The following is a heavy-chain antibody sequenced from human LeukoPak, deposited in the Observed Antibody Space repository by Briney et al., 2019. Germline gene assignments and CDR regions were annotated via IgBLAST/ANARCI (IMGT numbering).Heavy chain of an antibody. D-gene: IGHD6-13*01. Sequence: SETLSLTCTDPGGSISSYYWSWMRQPPGKGLEWIGYIYYSGSTNYNPSLKSRVTISVDTSKNQFSLKLSSVTAADTAVYYCASADSSSWPHTPFDIWGQGTMVTVSS. CDR1: GGSISSYY. J-gene: IGHJ3*02. CDR2: IYYSGST. CDR3: ASADSSSWPHTPFDI. V-gene: IGHV4-59*08.